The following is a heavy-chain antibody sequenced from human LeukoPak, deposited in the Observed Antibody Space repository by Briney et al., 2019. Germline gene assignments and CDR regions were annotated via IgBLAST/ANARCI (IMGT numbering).Heavy chain of an antibody. Sequence: PGGSLRLSCAASGFTVSSNYMSWVRQAPGKGLEWVSAISGSGGSTYYADSVKGRFTISRDNSKNTLYLQMNSLRAEDTAVYYCAKFPSRIAAAGNFDYWGQGTLVTVSS. D-gene: IGHD6-13*01. J-gene: IGHJ4*02. CDR2: ISGSGGST. CDR1: GFTVSSNY. CDR3: AKFPSRIAAAGNFDY. V-gene: IGHV3-23*01.